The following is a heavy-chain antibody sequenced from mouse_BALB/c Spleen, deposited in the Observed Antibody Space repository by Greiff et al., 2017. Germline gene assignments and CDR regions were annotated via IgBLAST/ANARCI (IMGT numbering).Heavy chain of an antibody. V-gene: IGHV5-17*02. CDR1: GFTFSSFG. D-gene: IGHD1-1*01. CDR2: ISSGSSTI. Sequence: EVHLVESGGGLVQPGGSRKLSCAASGFTFSSFGMHWVRQAPEKGLEWVAYISSGSSTIYYADTVKGRFTISRDNPKNTLFLQMTSLRSEDTAMYYCARGNYVFYAMDYWGQGTSVTVSS. J-gene: IGHJ4*01. CDR3: ARGNYVFYAMDY.